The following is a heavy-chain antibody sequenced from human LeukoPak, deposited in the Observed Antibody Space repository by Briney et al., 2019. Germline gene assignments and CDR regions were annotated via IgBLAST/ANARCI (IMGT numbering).Heavy chain of an antibody. CDR1: IETHRGLY. V-gene: IGHV4-34*01. Sequence: TSETLSLTCAVYIETHRGLYWMWIRQPPGKGLEWIGEINHSGSTNYNPSLKSRVTISVDTSKNQFSLKLSSVTAADTAVYYCARVVVPAAHNWFDPWGQGTLVTVSS. D-gene: IGHD2-2*01. CDR3: ARVVVPAAHNWFDP. CDR2: INHSGST. J-gene: IGHJ5*02.